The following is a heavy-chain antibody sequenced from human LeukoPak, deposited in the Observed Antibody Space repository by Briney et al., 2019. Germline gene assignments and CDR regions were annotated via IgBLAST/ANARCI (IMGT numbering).Heavy chain of an antibody. V-gene: IGHV4-39*07. CDR2: INHSGST. D-gene: IGHD3-10*01. CDR3: ARGRPPRTLWFGELPNYDY. Sequence: PSETLSLTCTVSGGSISSSSYYWSWIRQPPGKGLEWIGEINHSGSTNYNPSLKSRVTISVDTSKNQFSLKLSSVTAADTAVYYCARGRPPRTLWFGELPNYDYWGQGTLVTVSS. CDR1: GGSISSSSYY. J-gene: IGHJ4*02.